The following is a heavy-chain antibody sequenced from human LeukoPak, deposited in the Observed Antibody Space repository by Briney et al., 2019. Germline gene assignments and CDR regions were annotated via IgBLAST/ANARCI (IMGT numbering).Heavy chain of an antibody. CDR1: GFTFSNYG. CDR2: ISHDGSNK. Sequence: GGSLRLSCAASGFTFSNYGMHWVRQAPGKGLEWVALISHDGSNKYYADSVKGRFTISRDNSKNTLSLQLSTLRPEDTAVYYCAKRDGRGWLYFDNWGQGTLVTVSS. CDR3: AKRDGRGWLYFDN. D-gene: IGHD6-19*01. V-gene: IGHV3-30*18. J-gene: IGHJ4*02.